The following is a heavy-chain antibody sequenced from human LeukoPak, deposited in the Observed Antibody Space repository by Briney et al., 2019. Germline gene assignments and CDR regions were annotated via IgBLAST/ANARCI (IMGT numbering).Heavy chain of an antibody. V-gene: IGHV3-21*01. D-gene: IGHD6-25*01. Sequence: GGSLRLSCAASGFTFSSYSMNWVRQAPGKGLEWVSSISSSSSYIYYADSVKGRFTISRDNAKNSLCLQMNSLRAEDTAVYYCASGKPGIAAHWGQGTLVTVSS. CDR1: GFTFSSYS. J-gene: IGHJ4*02. CDR2: ISSSSSYI. CDR3: ASGKPGIAAH.